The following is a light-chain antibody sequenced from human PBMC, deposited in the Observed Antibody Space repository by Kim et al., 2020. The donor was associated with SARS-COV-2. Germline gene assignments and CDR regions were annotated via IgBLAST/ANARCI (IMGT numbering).Light chain of an antibody. V-gene: IGLV3-1*01. CDR1: KLGDKY. CDR3: QAWDSSTVVV. J-gene: IGLJ2*01. CDR2: QDS. Sequence: SYELTQPPSVSVSPGQTASITCSGDKLGDKYACWYQQKPGQSPVLVIYQDSKRPSGIPERFSGSNSGNTATLTISGTQPMDEADYYCQAWDSSTVVVFGGGTKLTVL.